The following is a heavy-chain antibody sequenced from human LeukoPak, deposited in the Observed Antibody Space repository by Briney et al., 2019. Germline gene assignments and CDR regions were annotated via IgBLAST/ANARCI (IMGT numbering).Heavy chain of an antibody. CDR3: ARDREEMVRAPYGFNI. J-gene: IGHJ3*02. V-gene: IGHV3-7*01. D-gene: IGHD3-10*01. CDR2: IKQDGSEK. CDR1: GFTFSRYW. Sequence: GGSLRLSCAASGFTFSRYWMSWVRQAPGKGLEWVANIKQDGSEKYYVDSVKGRSTISRDNAKNSLYLQMNSPRTEDTAVYFCARDREEMVRAPYGFNIWGQGTRVTVSS.